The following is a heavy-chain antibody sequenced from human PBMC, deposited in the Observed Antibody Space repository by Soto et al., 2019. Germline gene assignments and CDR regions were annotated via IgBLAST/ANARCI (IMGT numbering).Heavy chain of an antibody. J-gene: IGHJ6*03. CDR2: IKQDGSEK. D-gene: IGHD3-10*01. CDR1: GFTFSSYW. CDR3: AREGIGQGFGEILAGDYYYYMDV. V-gene: IGHV3-7*01. Sequence: EVQLVESGGGLVQPGGSLRLSCTASGFTFSSYWMSWVRQAPGKGLEWVANIKQDGSEKYYVDSVKGRFTISRDNAKNSLYLQMNSLRAEATALYYCAREGIGQGFGEILAGDYYYYMDVWGKGTTVTVSS.